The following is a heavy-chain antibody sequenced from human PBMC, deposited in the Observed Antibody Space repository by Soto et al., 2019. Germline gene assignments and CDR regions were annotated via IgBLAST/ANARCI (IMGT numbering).Heavy chain of an antibody. Sequence: QVQLVQSGAEVKKPGASVKVSCKASGYTFTSYGISWVRQAPGQGLEWMGWISAYNGNTNYAQKLQGRVTMTTDTSTSTAYMELRSLRSDDTAVYYCAGDMGYWSSTSCYAAYGMDVWGQGTTVTVSS. J-gene: IGHJ6*02. CDR3: AGDMGYWSSTSCYAAYGMDV. V-gene: IGHV1-18*01. D-gene: IGHD2-2*01. CDR1: GYTFTSYG. CDR2: ISAYNGNT.